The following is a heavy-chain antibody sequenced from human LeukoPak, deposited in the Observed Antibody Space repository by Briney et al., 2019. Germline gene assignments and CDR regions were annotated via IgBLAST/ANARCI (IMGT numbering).Heavy chain of an antibody. CDR1: GYTFTSYG. J-gene: IGHJ6*02. CDR2: IIPILGIA. V-gene: IGHV1-69*04. Sequence: SVKVSCKASGYTFTSYGISWVRQAPGQGLEWMGRIIPILGIANYAQKFQGRVTITADKSTSTAYMELSSLRSEDTAVYYCARAPDIVVVPAAIGYYYGMDVWGQGTTVTVSS. CDR3: ARAPDIVVVPAAIGYYYGMDV. D-gene: IGHD2-2*01.